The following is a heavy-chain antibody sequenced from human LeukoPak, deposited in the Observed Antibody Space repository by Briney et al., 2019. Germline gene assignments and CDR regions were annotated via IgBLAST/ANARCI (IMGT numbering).Heavy chain of an antibody. CDR3: ARGVSD. CDR1: GFTFNSYA. V-gene: IGHV3-23*01. CDR2: ISGNGINT. D-gene: IGHD3-16*01. J-gene: IGHJ4*02. Sequence: PGGSLRLSCATSGFTFNSYAMNWVRQAPGKGLEWVSIISGNGINTYYADSVEGRFTISRDDSKNTLYLQMNSLRAEDTAIYYCARGVSDWGQGTLVTVAS.